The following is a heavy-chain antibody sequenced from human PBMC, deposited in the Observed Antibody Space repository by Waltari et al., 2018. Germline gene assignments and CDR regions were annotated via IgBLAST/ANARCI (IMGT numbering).Heavy chain of an antibody. CDR3: TRAAGRRFDY. V-gene: IGHV6-1*01. CDR2: TYYMSKWYN. CDR1: GASVSNNGVA. J-gene: IGHJ4*02. Sequence: QVQLQQSGPGLVKPSQTLSLTCALSGASVSNNGVAWNWVRQSPSRGLEWLGRTYYMSKWYNDYAVSVKSRITINPETSKNQVSLQLNSVTPDETAVYYCTRAAGRRFDYWGQGTAVTVSS.